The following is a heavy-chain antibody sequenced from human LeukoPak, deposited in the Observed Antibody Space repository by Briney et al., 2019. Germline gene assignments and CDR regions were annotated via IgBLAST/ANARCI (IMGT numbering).Heavy chain of an antibody. CDR3: ATGYSYGPHY. D-gene: IGHD5-12*01. CDR1: GFTFNRCW. CDR2: ISISSVNI. J-gene: IGHJ4*02. Sequence: GGSLRLSCVVSGFTFNRCWMNWVRQAPGKGLEWVSSISISSVNIFYADSVKGRFTISRDNAKNSLFLQMNSLRAEDTAVYYCATGYSYGPHYWGQGTLVTVSS. V-gene: IGHV3-21*01.